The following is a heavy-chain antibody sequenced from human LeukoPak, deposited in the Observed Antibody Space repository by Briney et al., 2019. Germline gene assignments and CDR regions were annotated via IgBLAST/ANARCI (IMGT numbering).Heavy chain of an antibody. V-gene: IGHV3-23*01. CDR3: ARSRHYYDISGYSYYFDY. CDR2: ISGSGGST. J-gene: IGHJ4*02. Sequence: GGSLRLSCAASGFTFSSYAMSWVRQAPGKGLEWVSAISGSGGSTYYADSVKGRFTISRDNSKNTLYLQMNSLRAKDTAVYFCARSRHYYDISGYSYYFDYWGQGTLVTVSS. D-gene: IGHD3-22*01. CDR1: GFTFSSYA.